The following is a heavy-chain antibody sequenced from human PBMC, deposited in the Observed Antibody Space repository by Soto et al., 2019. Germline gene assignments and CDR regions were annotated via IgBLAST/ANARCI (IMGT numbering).Heavy chain of an antibody. CDR1: GGSISSYY. D-gene: IGHD5-18*01. CDR3: ARTLRGYTYGPFDY. J-gene: IGHJ4*02. Sequence: SETLSLTCTVSGGSISSYYWSWIRQPPGKGLEWIRYIYYSGSTNYNPSLKSRVTISVDTSKNQFSLKLSSVTAADTAVYYCARTLRGYTYGPFDYWGQGTLVTVSS. CDR2: IYYSGST. V-gene: IGHV4-59*01.